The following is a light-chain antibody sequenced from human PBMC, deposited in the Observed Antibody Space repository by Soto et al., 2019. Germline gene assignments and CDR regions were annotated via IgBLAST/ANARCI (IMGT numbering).Light chain of an antibody. Sequence: IQFTQSPSSLSASVGDRVTITCRASQAITGYVAWYQQNPGQAPKLLIYAASTLQSGVPSRFSGSGSGTDFTLTISSLHPTDFATYFCQQFKSYPYTFGQGTKVDIK. V-gene: IGKV1-9*01. J-gene: IGKJ2*01. CDR3: QQFKSYPYT. CDR1: QAITGY. CDR2: AAS.